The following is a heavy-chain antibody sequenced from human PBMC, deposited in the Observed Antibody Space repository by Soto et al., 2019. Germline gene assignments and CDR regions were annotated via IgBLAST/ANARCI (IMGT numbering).Heavy chain of an antibody. Sequence: PSEPLSLTCTVWGDSISSYYWSWIRQPPGKGLEWIGEIYYTGSTNYNPSLKSRVTISVDKSKNQFSLKLSSVTAADTAFYYCARKGYFDWLYFDYWGLGTLVTVSS. CDR1: GDSISSYY. CDR2: IYYTGST. J-gene: IGHJ4*02. CDR3: ARKGYFDWLYFDY. D-gene: IGHD3-9*01. V-gene: IGHV4-59*12.